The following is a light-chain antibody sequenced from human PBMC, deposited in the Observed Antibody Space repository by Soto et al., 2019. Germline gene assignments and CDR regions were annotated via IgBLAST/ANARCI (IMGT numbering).Light chain of an antibody. CDR1: SNDIGGFKY. CDR2: GVT. Sequence: QSALTQPPSASGSPGQSVTISCSGTSNDIGGFKYVSWYQQHPGKAPKLMLYGVTERPSGVPDRFSGSKSGNTASLTVSGLQADDEADYYCSSYAGNNISLVFGTGTKVTVL. CDR3: SSYAGNNISLV. J-gene: IGLJ1*01. V-gene: IGLV2-8*01.